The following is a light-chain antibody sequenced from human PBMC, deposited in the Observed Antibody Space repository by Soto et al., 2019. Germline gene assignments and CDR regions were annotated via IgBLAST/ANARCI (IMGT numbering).Light chain of an antibody. CDR1: QSLSSNY. CDR2: GAS. Sequence: EIVLTQSPGTLSLSPGERVTLSCRASQSLSSNYLAWYQQKPGQAPRLLIYGASTRATGIPYRFSGSGSGTDFTLTISRLEPEDFAVYYCQQYGSSLFTFGPGTKVDIK. CDR3: QQYGSSLFT. J-gene: IGKJ3*01. V-gene: IGKV3-20*01.